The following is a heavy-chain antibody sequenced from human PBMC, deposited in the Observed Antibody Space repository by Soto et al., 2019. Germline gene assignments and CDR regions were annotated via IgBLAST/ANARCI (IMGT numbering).Heavy chain of an antibody. CDR3: AKGSTRWLESLLHY. V-gene: IGHV3-30*18. J-gene: IGHJ4*02. D-gene: IGHD5-12*01. CDR1: GFTFNIFG. Sequence: GGSLRLSCAASGFTFNIFGMHWVRQAPGKGLEWVALISNDGTNKYYADSVRGRFTISRDSSKNTVFLQMDSLRADDTAVYYCAKGSTRWLESLLHYWGQGTLVTVYS. CDR2: ISNDGTNK.